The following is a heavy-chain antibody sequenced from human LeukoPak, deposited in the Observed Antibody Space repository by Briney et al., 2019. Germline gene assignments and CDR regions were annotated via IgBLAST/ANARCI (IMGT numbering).Heavy chain of an antibody. CDR1: GFTFSSYG. CDR2: LRYDEHNK. V-gene: IGHV3-30*02. CDR3: ATILGYCSSTSCYGGAFDY. Sequence: GGSLRLSCAASGFTFSSYGMHWVRQAPGKGLEWVAFLRYDEHNKYYADSVKGRFTISRDNSKNTLYLQMNSLRAEDTAVYYCATILGYCSSTSCYGGAFDYWGQGTLVTVSS. J-gene: IGHJ4*02. D-gene: IGHD2-2*01.